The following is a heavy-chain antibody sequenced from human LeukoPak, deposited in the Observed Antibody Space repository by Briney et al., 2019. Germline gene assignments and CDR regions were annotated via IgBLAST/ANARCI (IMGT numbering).Heavy chain of an antibody. CDR2: INTNTGNP. J-gene: IGHJ4*02. D-gene: IGHD2-15*01. CDR3: ARLVGSGLYYFDY. V-gene: IGHV7-4-1*02. Sequence: ASVKVSCKASGYTFTSYAMNWVRQAPGQGLEWMGWINTNTGNPTYAQGFTGRFVFSLDTSVSTAYLQWSSLKASDTAMYYCARLVGSGLYYFDYWGQGTLVTVSS. CDR1: GYTFTSYA.